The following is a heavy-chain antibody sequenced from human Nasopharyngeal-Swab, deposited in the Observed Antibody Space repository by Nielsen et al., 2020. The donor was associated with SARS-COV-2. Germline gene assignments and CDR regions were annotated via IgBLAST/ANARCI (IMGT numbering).Heavy chain of an antibody. CDR2: IYHSGSS. CDR1: GGSISGYY. Sequence: SETLSLTCTVSGGSISGYYWSWTRQPPGKGLEWIGYIYHSGSSNYNPSLKSRVTISVGTSKNQFSLKLSSVTAADTAVYYCARGTRTVFDPWGQGTLVTVSS. J-gene: IGHJ5*02. D-gene: IGHD4-17*01. CDR3: ARGTRTVFDP. V-gene: IGHV4-59*12.